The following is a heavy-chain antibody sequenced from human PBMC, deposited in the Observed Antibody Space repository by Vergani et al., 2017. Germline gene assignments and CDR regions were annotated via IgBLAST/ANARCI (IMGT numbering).Heavy chain of an antibody. D-gene: IGHD4-23*01. V-gene: IGHV1-2*02. J-gene: IGHJ6*02. CDR3: ASARYGGNSGAYYYGMDV. CDR2: INPNSGGT. CDR1: GYTFTGYY. Sequence: QVQLVQSGAEVKKPGASVKVSCKASGYTFTGYYMHWVRQAPGQGLEWMGWINPNSGGTNYAQKFQGGDTMTRDTSISTAYMELSRLRSDDTAVYYCASARYGGNSGAYYYGMDVWGQGTTVTVSS.